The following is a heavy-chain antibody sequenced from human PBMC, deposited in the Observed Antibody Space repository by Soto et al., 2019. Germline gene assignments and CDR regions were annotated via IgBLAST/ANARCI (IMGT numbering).Heavy chain of an antibody. D-gene: IGHD3-3*01. CDR2: FDPEDGET. V-gene: IGHV1-24*01. Sequence: ASVKVSCKVSGYTLTELSMHWVRQAPGKGLEWMGGFDPEDGETIYAQKFQGRVTMTEDTSTDTAYMELSSLRSEDTAVYYCARGLASATIFGVVIRAQYYYYYGMDVWGQGTTVTVSS. CDR1: GYTLTELS. J-gene: IGHJ6*02. CDR3: ARGLASATIFGVVIRAQYYYYYGMDV.